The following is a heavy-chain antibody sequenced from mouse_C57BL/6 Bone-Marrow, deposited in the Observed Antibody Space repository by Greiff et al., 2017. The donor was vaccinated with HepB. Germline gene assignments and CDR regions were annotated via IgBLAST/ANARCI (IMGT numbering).Heavy chain of an antibody. CDR2: IDPSDSYT. Sequence: VQLQQPGAELVRPGTSVKLSCKASGYNFTSYWMHWVKQRPGQGLEWIGVIDPSDSYTNYNQKFKGKATLTVDTSSSTAYMQLSSLTSEDSAVYYCARLFPYYAMDYWGQGTSVTVSS. V-gene: IGHV1-59*01. CDR1: GYNFTSYW. CDR3: ARLFPYYAMDY. J-gene: IGHJ4*01.